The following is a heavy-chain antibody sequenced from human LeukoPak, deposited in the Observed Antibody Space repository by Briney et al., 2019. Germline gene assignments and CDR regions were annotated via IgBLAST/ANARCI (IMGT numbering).Heavy chain of an antibody. CDR3: ARTSENSYYDFWSGSVTSYYFDY. V-gene: IGHV3-7*01. D-gene: IGHD3-3*01. Sequence: PGGSLRLSCAASGFTFSSYWMNWVRQAPGKGLEWVANIKQDGSEKYYADSVKGRFTISRDNAKNPLYLQMNSLRVEDTAVYYFARTSENSYYDFWSGSVTSYYFDYWGQGTLVTVSS. CDR2: IKQDGSEK. J-gene: IGHJ4*02. CDR1: GFTFSSYW.